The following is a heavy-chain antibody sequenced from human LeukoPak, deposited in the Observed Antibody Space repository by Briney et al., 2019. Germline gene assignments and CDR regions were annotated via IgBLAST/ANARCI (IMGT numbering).Heavy chain of an antibody. CDR3: ARNLDSSNY. CDR2: SRNKANSYST. Sequence: GGSLRLSFAVSGFTFSDHYMDWVRQAPGKGLEWVARSRNKANSYSTEYAASVQGRFTVSRDDSKNSLYLEMNSLKIEDTAVYFCARNLDSSNYWGQGTLVTVSS. CDR1: GFTFSDHY. J-gene: IGHJ4*02. V-gene: IGHV3-72*01. D-gene: IGHD3-22*01.